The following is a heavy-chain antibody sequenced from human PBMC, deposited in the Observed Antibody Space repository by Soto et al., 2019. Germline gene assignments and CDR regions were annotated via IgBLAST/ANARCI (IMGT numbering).Heavy chain of an antibody. Sequence: PGESLKISCKGSGYSFTSYWIGWVRQMPVKGLEWMGIIYPGDSDTRYSPSFQGQVTISADKSISTAYLQWSSLKASDTAMYYCARPPLYSSGPGGEDYWGQGTLVTVSS. D-gene: IGHD6-19*01. CDR1: GYSFTSYW. CDR3: ARPPLYSSGPGGEDY. J-gene: IGHJ4*02. V-gene: IGHV5-51*01. CDR2: IYPGDSDT.